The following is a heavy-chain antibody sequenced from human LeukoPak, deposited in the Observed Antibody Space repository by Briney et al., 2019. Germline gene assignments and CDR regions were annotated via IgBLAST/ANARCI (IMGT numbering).Heavy chain of an antibody. D-gene: IGHD3-10*01. J-gene: IGHJ6*03. CDR1: GSTFSSYG. CDR2: IRYDGSNK. V-gene: IGHV3-30*02. CDR3: AKDGQYGSGRDYYYYMDV. Sequence: GGSLRLSCAASGSTFSSYGMHWVRQAPGKGLEGVAFIRYDGSNKYYADSVKGRFTISRDNSKNTLYLQMNSLRVEDTAVYYCAKDGQYGSGRDYYYYMDVWGKGTTVTVSS.